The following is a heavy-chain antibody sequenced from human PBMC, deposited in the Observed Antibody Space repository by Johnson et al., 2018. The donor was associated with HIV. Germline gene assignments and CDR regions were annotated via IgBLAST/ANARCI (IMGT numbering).Heavy chain of an antibody. V-gene: IGHV3-7*01. CDR1: GFTFSSYA. CDR3: ARGGLLWFGHPAD. Sequence: VQLVESGGGLVQPGGSLRLSCAASGFTFSSYAMSWVRQAPGKGLEWVANIKQDGSEKYCVDSVKGRFTISRDNAKNSLYLQMNSLRAEDTAVYYCARGGLLWFGHPADWGQGTMVTVSS. D-gene: IGHD3-10*01. J-gene: IGHJ3*01. CDR2: IKQDGSEK.